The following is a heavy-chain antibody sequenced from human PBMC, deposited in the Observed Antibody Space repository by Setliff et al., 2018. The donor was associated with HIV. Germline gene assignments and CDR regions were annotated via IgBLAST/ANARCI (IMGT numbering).Heavy chain of an antibody. D-gene: IGHD1-1*01. Sequence: SETLSLTCTVSGASISSHYWTWIRQPPGKGLEWIGNIHYTGSTNYNPSLKSRVTLSVDTSKNQFSLKMSSVTAADTAVYYCTRHWRGGLDYWGQGTLVTVSS. V-gene: IGHV4-59*08. J-gene: IGHJ4*02. CDR2: IHYTGST. CDR1: GASISSHY. CDR3: TRHWRGGLDY.